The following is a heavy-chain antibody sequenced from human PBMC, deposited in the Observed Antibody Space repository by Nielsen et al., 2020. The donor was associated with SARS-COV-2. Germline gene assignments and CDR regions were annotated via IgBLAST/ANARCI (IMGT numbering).Heavy chain of an antibody. CDR2: ISSSSSYT. V-gene: IGHV3-11*05. Sequence: GESLKISCVASGFTFSDYYMSWIRQAPGKGLEWVSYISSSSSYTNYADSVKGRFTISRDNAKNSLYLQMNSLRAEDTAVYYCAKDIRVDPAAGEFEYWGQGTLVTVSS. D-gene: IGHD2-2*01. CDR3: AKDIRVDPAAGEFEY. CDR1: GFTFSDYY. J-gene: IGHJ4*02.